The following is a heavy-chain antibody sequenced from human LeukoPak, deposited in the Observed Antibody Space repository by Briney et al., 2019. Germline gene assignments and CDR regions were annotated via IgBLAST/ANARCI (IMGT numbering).Heavy chain of an antibody. CDR3: ARGSVVVAAANNWFDP. D-gene: IGHD2-2*01. CDR2: ISSSGSTI. CDR1: GFTFSDYY. J-gene: IGHJ5*02. V-gene: IGHV3-11*04. Sequence: GGSLRLSCAASGFTFSDYYMSWIRQAPGKGLEWVSYISSSGSTIYYADSVKGRFTISRDNAKKSLFLQMNSLRAEDTAVYYCARGSVVVAAANNWFDPWGQGTLVTVSS.